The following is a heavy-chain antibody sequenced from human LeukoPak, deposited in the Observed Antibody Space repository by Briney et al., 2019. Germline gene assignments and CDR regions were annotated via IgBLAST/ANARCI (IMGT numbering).Heavy chain of an antibody. CDR3: ARSAGSSSSWEFDY. CDR1: GYSFTSYW. J-gene: IGHJ4*02. CDR2: IYFGDSHT. V-gene: IGHV5-51*01. D-gene: IGHD6-13*01. Sequence: GESLKISCKGSGYSFTSYWIGWVGQMPGKYQEWMGIIYFGDSHTRYSPSFQGQVTISADKSISTAYLQWSSLKASDTAIYYCARSAGSSSSWEFDYWGQGTLVTVSS.